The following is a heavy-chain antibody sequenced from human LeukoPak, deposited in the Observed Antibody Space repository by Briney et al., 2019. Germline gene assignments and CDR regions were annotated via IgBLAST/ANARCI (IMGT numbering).Heavy chain of an antibody. CDR1: GFTFNNFA. V-gene: IGHV3-23*01. J-gene: IGHJ4*02. CDR3: AKAGSSGWSSSGGDY. D-gene: IGHD6-19*01. CDR2: ISGSGGST. Sequence: GGSLRLSCAASGFTFNNFAMSWVRQAPGAGLEWVSTISGSGGSTFYADSVKGRFPISRDNSKNTLFLQMNSLIVEDTAIYYCAKAGSSGWSSSGGDYWGQGSLVTVSS.